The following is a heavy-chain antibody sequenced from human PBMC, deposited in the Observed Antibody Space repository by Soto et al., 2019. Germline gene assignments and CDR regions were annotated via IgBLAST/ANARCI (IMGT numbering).Heavy chain of an antibody. CDR2: INMDGSST. CDR1: GFTFSGDW. CDR3: ARGPRGLYHHDY. D-gene: IGHD2-2*01. Sequence: GGSLRLSCAASGFTFSGDWMHWVRQGAGKGLVWVSRINMDGSSTNYADSVKGRFTISRDNAKNTLYLQMSSLRVDDTAVYYCARGPRGLYHHDYWGQGALVTVSS. J-gene: IGHJ4*02. V-gene: IGHV3-74*01.